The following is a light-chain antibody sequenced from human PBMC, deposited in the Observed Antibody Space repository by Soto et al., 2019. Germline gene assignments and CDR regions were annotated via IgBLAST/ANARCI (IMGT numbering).Light chain of an antibody. Sequence: QSVLTQPPSVSGAPGQRVTISCTGSSSNIGADFDVHWYQQVPGKAPRLLIFDSTNRPSGVPDRFSGSKSGTSASLGITGLPAEDEADYYCQSYDTSLSGFFVFGTGTKLTVL. V-gene: IGLV1-40*01. CDR1: SSNIGADFD. CDR2: DST. CDR3: QSYDTSLSGFFV. J-gene: IGLJ1*01.